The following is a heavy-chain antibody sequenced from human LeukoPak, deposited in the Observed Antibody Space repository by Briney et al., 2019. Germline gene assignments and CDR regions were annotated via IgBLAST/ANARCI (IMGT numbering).Heavy chain of an antibody. Sequence: GGSLRLACAASGFTFYNSGMGWVRQAPGKGLEWVSAISGSGGATYYADSVKGRFTGSRDDSKDTLYLQMNSLRAEDTAVYYCAIEQWELKYWGQGTLVTVSS. CDR1: GFTFYNSG. V-gene: IGHV3-23*01. CDR2: ISGSGGAT. J-gene: IGHJ4*02. CDR3: AIEQWELKY. D-gene: IGHD1-26*01.